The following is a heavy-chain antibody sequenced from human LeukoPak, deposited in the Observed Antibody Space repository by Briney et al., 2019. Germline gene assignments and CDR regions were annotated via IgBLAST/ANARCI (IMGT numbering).Heavy chain of an antibody. J-gene: IGHJ4*02. V-gene: IGHV3-48*03. D-gene: IGHD2-15*01. CDR1: GFTFSSYE. CDR2: ISSSGSTI. CDR3: ARDLEVVAATPFDY. Sequence: GGSLRLSCAASGFTFSSYEMNWVRQAPGKGLEWVSYISSSGSTIYYADSVKGRFTISRDNAKNSLYLQMNSLRAEDTAVYYCARDLEVVAATPFDYWGQGTLVTVSS.